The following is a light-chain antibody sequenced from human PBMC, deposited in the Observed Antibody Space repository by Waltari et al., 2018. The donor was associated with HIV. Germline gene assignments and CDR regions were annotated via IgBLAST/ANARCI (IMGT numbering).Light chain of an antibody. CDR2: RDT. CDR1: ISNIGRNI. Sequence: QSFLTQPPSVSGTPGQRVIISCSGGISNIGRNIVTWYQHLPGTAPKVLIFRDTMRRSGVPDRISGSKSGASASLAISGLQSDDEADYFCASWDDSLKGWVFGGGTKLTVL. CDR3: ASWDDSLKGWV. V-gene: IGLV1-44*01. J-gene: IGLJ3*02.